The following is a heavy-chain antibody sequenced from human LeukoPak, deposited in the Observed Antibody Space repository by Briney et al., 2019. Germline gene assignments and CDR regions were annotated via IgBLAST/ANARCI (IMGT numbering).Heavy chain of an antibody. J-gene: IGHJ4*02. V-gene: IGHV3-66*01. Sequence: GGSLRLSCAASGFTVSTNYMSWVRQAPGKGLEWVSLIYNGGGTYYADSVKHRLTISRDNYRNTLSLQMNSRRVDDTAVYYCARGFRSVTTWGYFDYWGQGALVTVSS. CDR2: IYNGGGT. D-gene: IGHD4-17*01. CDR3: ARGFRSVTTWGYFDY. CDR1: GFTVSTNY.